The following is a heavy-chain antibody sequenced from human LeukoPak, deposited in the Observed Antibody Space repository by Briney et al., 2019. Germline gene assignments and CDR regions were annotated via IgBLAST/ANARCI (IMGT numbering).Heavy chain of an antibody. D-gene: IGHD2/OR15-2a*01. CDR1: GFNLTKHW. V-gene: IGHV3-7*01. Sequence: PGGSLRLSCGASGFNLTKHWMTWVRQAPGKGLEWVASIDQDGSDENYLDSVKGRFTISRDNAQNSLYLYMHSLTPEDTAIFYCVRGYSTTYYAWLEPWGQGTLVTVSS. J-gene: IGHJ5*02. CDR3: VRGYSTTYYAWLEP. CDR2: IDQDGSDE.